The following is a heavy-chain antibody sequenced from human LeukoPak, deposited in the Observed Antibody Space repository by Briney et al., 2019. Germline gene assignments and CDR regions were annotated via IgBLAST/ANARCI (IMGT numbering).Heavy chain of an antibody. J-gene: IGHJ4*02. CDR1: GFTFSSYA. V-gene: IGHV3-23*01. D-gene: IGHD1-26*01. Sequence: PGGSLRLSCAASGFTFSSYAMSWVRQAPGKGLEWVSAISGSGGSTYYADSVKGRFTISRDNSKNTLYLQMNSLRAEDTAVYYCAKSPGSGSYPPLVDYWGQGTLVTVSS. CDR2: ISGSGGST. CDR3: AKSPGSGSYPPLVDY.